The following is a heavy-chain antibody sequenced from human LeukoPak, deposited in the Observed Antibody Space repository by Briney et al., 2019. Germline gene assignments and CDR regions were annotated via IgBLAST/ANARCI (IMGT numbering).Heavy chain of an antibody. D-gene: IGHD3-3*01. J-gene: IGHJ6*03. CDR2: IIPIFGTA. Sequence: SVKVSCKASGGTFSSYAISWVRQAPGQGLEWMGRIIPIFGTANYAQKFQGRVTITTDESTSTAYMELSSLRSEDTAVYYCARGSHYDFWSGTPYYYYYYYMDVWGKGTTVTVSS. CDR3: ARGSHYDFWSGTPYYYYYYYMDV. CDR1: GGTFSSYA. V-gene: IGHV1-69*05.